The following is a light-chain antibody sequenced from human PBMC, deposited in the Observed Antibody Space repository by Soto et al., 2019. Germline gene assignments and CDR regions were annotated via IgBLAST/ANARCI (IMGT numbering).Light chain of an antibody. CDR3: QQYGTSFT. V-gene: IGKV3-20*01. CDR2: AAS. J-gene: IGKJ3*01. Sequence: EIVLTQSPGILSLSPGDRATLSCRASQSVSSSYLVWYQQKPGQAPRLLIYAASSRAPGIPDRFSGSGSGIDFILTISRLEPEDFAVYYCQQYGTSFTFGPGTKVEIK. CDR1: QSVSSSY.